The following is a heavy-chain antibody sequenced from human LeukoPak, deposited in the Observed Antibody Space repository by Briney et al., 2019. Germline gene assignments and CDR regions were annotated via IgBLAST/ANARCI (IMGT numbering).Heavy chain of an antibody. D-gene: IGHD2-15*01. CDR2: ISSSSSYI. J-gene: IGHJ6*03. V-gene: IGHV3-21*01. CDR3: ARSVGGCSGGSCSYYYYMDV. CDR1: GFTFSSYS. Sequence: GGSLRLSCAASGFTFSSYSMNWVRQAPRKGLEWVSSISSSSSYIYYADSVKGRFTISRDNAKNSLYLQMNSLRAEDTAVYYCARSVGGCSGGSCSYYYYMDVWGKGTTVTVSS.